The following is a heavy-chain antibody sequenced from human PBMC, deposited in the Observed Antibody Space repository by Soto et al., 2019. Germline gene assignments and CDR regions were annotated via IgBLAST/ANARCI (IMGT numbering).Heavy chain of an antibody. V-gene: IGHV3-33*01. Sequence: QVQLVESGGGVVQPGRSLRLSCAASGFTFSSYGMHWVRQAPGKGLEWVAVIWYDGSNKYYADSVKGRFTISRDNSKNTLDLQMNSLRAEDTAVYYCARDPHYGGNYYYGMDVWGQGTTVTVSS. J-gene: IGHJ6*02. D-gene: IGHD4-17*01. CDR1: GFTFSSYG. CDR3: ARDPHYGGNYYYGMDV. CDR2: IWYDGSNK.